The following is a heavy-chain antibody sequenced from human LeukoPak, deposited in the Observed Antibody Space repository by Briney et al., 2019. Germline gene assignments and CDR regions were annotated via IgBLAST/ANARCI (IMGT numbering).Heavy chain of an antibody. D-gene: IGHD2-2*01. CDR3: AIRTCSSTSCYSVDY. CDR1: GFTFSSYS. CDR2: ISGSGGST. Sequence: PGGSLRLSCAASGFTFSSYSMNWVRQAPGKGLEWVSAISGSGGSTYYADSVKGRFTISRDNSKNTLYLQMNSLRAEDTAVYYCAIRTCSSTSCYSVDYWGQGTLVTVSS. V-gene: IGHV3-23*01. J-gene: IGHJ4*02.